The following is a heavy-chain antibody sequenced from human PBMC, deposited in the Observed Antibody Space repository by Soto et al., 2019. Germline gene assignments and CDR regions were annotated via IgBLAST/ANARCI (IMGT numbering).Heavy chain of an antibody. D-gene: IGHD3-3*01. CDR1: GFSFDDYA. J-gene: IGHJ4*02. CDR2: ISWNSGSI. CDR3: AKVKGPLTIWHYFDY. V-gene: IGHV3-9*01. Sequence: QSGGSLRLSCAASGFSFDDYAMHWVRQAPGKGLEWVSAISWNSGSIAYADSVKGRFTISRDNAKNSLYLQMNSLRAEDTALYYCAKVKGPLTIWHYFDYWGQGTLVTVSS.